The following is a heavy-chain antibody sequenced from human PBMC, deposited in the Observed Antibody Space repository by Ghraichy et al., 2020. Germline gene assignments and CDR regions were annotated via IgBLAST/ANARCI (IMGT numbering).Heavy chain of an antibody. D-gene: IGHD2-8*01. V-gene: IGHV1-24*01. CDR2: FDPEDGET. CDR3: ATPSMRINYYGMDV. J-gene: IGHJ6*02. CDR1: GYTLTALS. Sequence: ASVKVSCKVSGYTLTALSMHWVRQAPGKGLEWMGGFDPEDGETIYAQKFQGRVTMTEDTSTDTAYMELSSLRSEDTAVYYCATPSMRINYYGMDVWGQGTTVTVSS.